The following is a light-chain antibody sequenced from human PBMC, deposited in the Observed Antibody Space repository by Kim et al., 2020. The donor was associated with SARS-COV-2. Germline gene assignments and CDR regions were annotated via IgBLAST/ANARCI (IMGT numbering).Light chain of an antibody. J-gene: IGKJ4*01. V-gene: IGKV1-5*01. Sequence: TLFASVGDTVTITCRASQSITSGLAWYQQKPGKAPKLLIYLVSNLDSGVPSRFSGSGSGTQFTITISSLQPDDFATYYCQQHNGYFGGGTKVDIK. CDR3: QQHNGY. CDR2: LVS. CDR1: QSITSG.